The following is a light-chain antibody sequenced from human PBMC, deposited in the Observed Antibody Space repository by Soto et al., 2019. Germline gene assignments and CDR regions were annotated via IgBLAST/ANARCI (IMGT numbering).Light chain of an antibody. Sequence: EILLTQSPGTLSLSPGERATLSWRASQSVTSSFLACYQQKPGQAPRLLIYSASHRATGIPDRLSGSESGTEFTLTISRMEPEDFAVYYCQQYNSSWTFGHGTKVDIK. V-gene: IGKV3-20*01. CDR1: QSVTSSF. CDR3: QQYNSSWT. J-gene: IGKJ1*01. CDR2: SAS.